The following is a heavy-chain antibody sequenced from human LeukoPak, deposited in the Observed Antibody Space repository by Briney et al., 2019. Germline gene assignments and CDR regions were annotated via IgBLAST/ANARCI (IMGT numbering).Heavy chain of an antibody. V-gene: IGHV3-30*02. Sequence: AGGSLRLSCAASGFTFNSYGMHWVRQAPGKGLEWVAFIQYAGSDKYYADSVKGRFTISRDNARNSLYLQMNTLRAEDTAVYSCARGADGVSSNSRGWFDPWGQGTLVTVSS. J-gene: IGHJ5*02. CDR2: IQYAGSDK. D-gene: IGHD2-15*01. CDR1: GFTFNSYG. CDR3: ARGADGVSSNSRGWFDP.